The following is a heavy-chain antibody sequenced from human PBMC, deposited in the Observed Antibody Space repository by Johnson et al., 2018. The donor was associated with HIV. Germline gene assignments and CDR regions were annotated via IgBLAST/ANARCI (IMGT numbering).Heavy chain of an antibody. CDR3: ARSGYGSGSTHDAFDI. CDR2: IYSGGST. CDR1: GFTVSSNY. V-gene: IGHV3-66*01. Sequence: VQLVESGGGLVQPGGSLRLSCAASGFTVSSNYMSWVRQAPGKGLEWVSVIYSGGSTYYADPVKGRFNISRDNSKNTLYLQMNSLRAEDTAVYYCARSGYGSGSTHDAFDIWGQGTMVTVSS. J-gene: IGHJ3*02. D-gene: IGHD3-10*01.